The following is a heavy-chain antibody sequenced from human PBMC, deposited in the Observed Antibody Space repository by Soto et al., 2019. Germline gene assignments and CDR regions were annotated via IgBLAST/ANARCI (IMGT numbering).Heavy chain of an antibody. CDR3: ASVSRTVGASTADGF. CDR1: GYTFTAHY. V-gene: IGHV1-2*02. D-gene: IGHD1-26*01. J-gene: IGHJ1*01. Sequence: QVQLVQSGAEVKKPGASVKVSCKASGYTFTAHYIHWVRQAPGQGFEWMGRINPNSGATSYAQSLQGRITTTRNRSINTLFMGLSSLGSDNTDLYYCASVSRTVGASTADGFWVQGSLVTVSS. CDR2: INPNSGAT.